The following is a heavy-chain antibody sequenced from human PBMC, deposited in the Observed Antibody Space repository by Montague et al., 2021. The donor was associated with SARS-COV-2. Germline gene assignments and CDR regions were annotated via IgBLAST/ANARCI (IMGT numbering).Heavy chain of an antibody. D-gene: IGHD7-27*01. Sequence: SLRLSCAASGFSFSTFWMTWVRQAPGKGLEWVASIKPDGSDKYYVGSVKGRFTISRDNARNSLYLQLNNLRAEDTAVYYCARDPNWGAHWGQGNLVTVSS. V-gene: IGHV3-7*05. J-gene: IGHJ4*02. CDR2: IKPDGSDK. CDR1: GFSFSTFW. CDR3: ARDPNWGAH.